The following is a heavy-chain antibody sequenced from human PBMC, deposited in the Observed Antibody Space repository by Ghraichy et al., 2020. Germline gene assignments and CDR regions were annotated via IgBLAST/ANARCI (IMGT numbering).Heavy chain of an antibody. V-gene: IGHV4-34*01. D-gene: IGHD2-2*01. J-gene: IGHJ4*02. Sequence: SETLSLTCAVYSGSFSAYYWSWIRQPPGKGLEWIGEINHSGSTNYNPSLKSRLTLLVDTSKNHFSLRLSSVTAADTAVYYCATNQYCSSTNCYSKFAFWGQGALVTVSS. CDR3: ATNQYCSSTNCYSKFAF. CDR2: INHSGST. CDR1: SGSFSAYY.